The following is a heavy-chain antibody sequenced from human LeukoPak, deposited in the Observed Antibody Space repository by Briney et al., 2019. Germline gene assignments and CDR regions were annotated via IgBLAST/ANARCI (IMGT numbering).Heavy chain of an antibody. CDR2: INSDVSST. J-gene: IGHJ4*02. D-gene: IGHD3-10*01. CDR1: GFTFSSYW. V-gene: IGHV3-74*01. CDR3: ARTYYYGSGNDY. Sequence: GGSLRLSCAASGFTFSSYWMHWVRQAPGKGLVWVSRINSDVSSTSYADSVKGRFTISRDNAKNTLYLQMNSLRAEDTAVYYCARTYYYGSGNDYWGQGTLVTVSS.